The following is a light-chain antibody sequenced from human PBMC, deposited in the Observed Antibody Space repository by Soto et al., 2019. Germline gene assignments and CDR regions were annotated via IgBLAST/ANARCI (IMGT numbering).Light chain of an antibody. CDR3: SSYTSSSTWV. V-gene: IGLV2-14*01. Sequence: QSALTQPASVSGSPGQSIAISCTGTSSDVGGYNYVSWYQQHPGKTPNLMIYDVSNRPSGVSNRFSGSKSGNTASLTISGRQGEDEADYYCSSYTSSSTWVFGGGTQLTVL. J-gene: IGLJ3*02. CDR2: DVS. CDR1: SSDVGGYNY.